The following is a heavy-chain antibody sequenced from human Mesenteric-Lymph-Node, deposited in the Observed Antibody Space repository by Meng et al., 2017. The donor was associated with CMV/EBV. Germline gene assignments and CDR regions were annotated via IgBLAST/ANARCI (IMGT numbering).Heavy chain of an antibody. CDR2: ISTDGIST. J-gene: IGHJ6*02. CDR1: GFTFTNYW. CDR3: ARDCAIRVGYYYYAMDV. D-gene: IGHD2-2*02. Sequence: GESLKISCAASGFTFTNYWMHWVRQVPGKGLVWVSLISTDGISTTYADSVKGRFTISRDDSKNTLYLQMSSLRAEDTAVYYCARDCAIRVGYYYYAMDVWGPGTTVTVSS. V-gene: IGHV3-74*01.